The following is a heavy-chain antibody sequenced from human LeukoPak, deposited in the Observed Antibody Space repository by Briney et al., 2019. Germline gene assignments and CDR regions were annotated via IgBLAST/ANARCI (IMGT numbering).Heavy chain of an antibody. CDR2: INDNGANT. D-gene: IGHD6-19*01. CDR3: TKGDGGWYPIDS. Sequence: GASLRLSCAASGFTFKEYGMSWVRQAPGKGLEWVSTINDNGANTHYADSVKGRFTFSRDSSKNTLFLQMNSLRADDTARYYCTKGDGGWYPIDSWGQGTLIIVSS. CDR1: GFTFKEYG. V-gene: IGHV3-23*01. J-gene: IGHJ4*02.